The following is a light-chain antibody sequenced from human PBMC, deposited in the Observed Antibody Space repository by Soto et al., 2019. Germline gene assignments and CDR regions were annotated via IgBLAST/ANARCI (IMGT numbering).Light chain of an antibody. CDR3: QQSYSTLWT. V-gene: IGKV1-39*01. Sequence: DIQMTQSPSSLSASVGDRVTITSRASQSISSYLNWYQQKPGKAPKLLIYAASSLQSGVPSRFSGSGSGTDFTLTISSLQPEDFATYYCQQSYSTLWTFGQGTKVEI. CDR1: QSISSY. CDR2: AAS. J-gene: IGKJ1*01.